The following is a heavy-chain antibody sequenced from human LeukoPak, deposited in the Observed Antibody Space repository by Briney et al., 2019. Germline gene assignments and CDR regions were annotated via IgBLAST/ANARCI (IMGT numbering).Heavy chain of an antibody. CDR2: IRYDGNNK. D-gene: IGHD5-18*01. Sequence: GGSLRLSCAASGFTFSSYEMNWVRQAPGKGLEWVAFIRYDGNNKYYADSVKGRFTISRDNSKNTLYLQMNSLRAEDTAVYYCAKLLTGGYNSGQNDYWGQGILVTVSS. CDR3: AKLLTGGYNSGQNDY. J-gene: IGHJ4*02. V-gene: IGHV3-30*02. CDR1: GFTFSSYE.